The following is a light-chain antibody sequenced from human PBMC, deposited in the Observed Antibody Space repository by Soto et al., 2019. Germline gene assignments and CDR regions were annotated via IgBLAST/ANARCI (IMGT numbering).Light chain of an antibody. J-gene: IGKJ4*01. CDR2: DAF. CDR1: QSVSSY. Sequence: EIVLTQSTDTLSLSPGERATLSCRASQSVSSYFAWYHQKLGQAPRLLIYDAFSRATGIPARFSGSGSGPDFNLTICSLDPEGFGVYFCHQRSSWPLTFGGGTMGELK. CDR3: HQRSSWPLT. V-gene: IGKV3-11*01.